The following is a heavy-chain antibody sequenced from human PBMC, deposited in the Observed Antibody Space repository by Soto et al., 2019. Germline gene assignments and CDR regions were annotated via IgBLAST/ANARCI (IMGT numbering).Heavy chain of an antibody. Sequence: QVQLVESGGGVVQPGRSLRLSCAASGFTFSTYGMHWVRQAPGKGLEWVAVIWDDGRNKYYADSVKGRFTISRDNSRNTRYLQRNSLRAEDTAVYYCASDRYTDYGDHAFDYWGQGTLVTVSS. J-gene: IGHJ4*02. CDR1: GFTFSTYG. V-gene: IGHV3-33*01. CDR2: IWDDGRNK. CDR3: ASDRYTDYGDHAFDY. D-gene: IGHD4-17*01.